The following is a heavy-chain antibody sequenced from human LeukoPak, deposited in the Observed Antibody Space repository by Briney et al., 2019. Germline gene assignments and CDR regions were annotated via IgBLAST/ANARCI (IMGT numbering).Heavy chain of an antibody. Sequence: QTGGSLRLSCAVSGFNFSHYYMSWVRQAPGKGLEWVSVTYSNNTTYYADAVKGRCTISRGNSNSTLYLQMNNLRVDDTAVYYCARASWGYDFDSWSLGTLVAVSS. CDR2: TYSNNTT. V-gene: IGHV3-53*01. CDR1: GFNFSHYY. CDR3: ARASWGYDFDS. J-gene: IGHJ4*02. D-gene: IGHD7-27*01.